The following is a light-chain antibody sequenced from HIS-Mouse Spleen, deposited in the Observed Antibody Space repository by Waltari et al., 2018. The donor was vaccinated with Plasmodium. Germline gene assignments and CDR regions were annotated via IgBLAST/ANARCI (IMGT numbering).Light chain of an antibody. J-gene: IGLJ1*01. Sequence: QSALTQPASVSGSPGQSITISCTGTSSDVGCYNYVSWYQQHPGKAPKLLIYDVSNRPSGVSNRFSGSKSGNTASLTSSGPQAEDEADYYCSSYTSSSTLNYVFGTGTKVTVL. CDR3: SSYTSSSTLNYV. V-gene: IGLV2-14*03. CDR2: DVS. CDR1: SSDVGCYNY.